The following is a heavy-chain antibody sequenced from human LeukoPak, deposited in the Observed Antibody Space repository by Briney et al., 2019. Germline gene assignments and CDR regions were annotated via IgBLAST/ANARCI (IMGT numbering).Heavy chain of an antibody. CDR3: ARDTTPYGDYLFDY. Sequence: GRSLRLSCAASGFTFSSYAMHWVRQAPGKGLEWVAVISYDGSNKYYADSVKGRFTISRDNSKNTLYLQMNSLRAEDTAVYYCARDTTPYGDYLFDYWGQGTLVTVSS. J-gene: IGHJ4*02. CDR1: GFTFSSYA. V-gene: IGHV3-30-3*01. CDR2: ISYDGSNK. D-gene: IGHD4-17*01.